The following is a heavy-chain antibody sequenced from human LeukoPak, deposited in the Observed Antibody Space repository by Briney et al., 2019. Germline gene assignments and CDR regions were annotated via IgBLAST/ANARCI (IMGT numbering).Heavy chain of an antibody. CDR2: IYSGGST. V-gene: IGHV3-66*01. J-gene: IGHJ4*02. D-gene: IGHD4-17*01. Sequence: PGGSLRLSCAASGFSVSSNYMSWVRQAPGKGLEWVSVIYSGGSTYYADSVKGRFTISRDNSKNTVYLQMNSLRAEDTAVYYCARSRLWGDYSFDYWGQGTLVTVSS. CDR1: GFSVSSNY. CDR3: ARSRLWGDYSFDY.